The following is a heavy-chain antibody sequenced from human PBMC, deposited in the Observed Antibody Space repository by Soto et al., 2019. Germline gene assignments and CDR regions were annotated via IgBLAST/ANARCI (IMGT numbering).Heavy chain of an antibody. Sequence: QVQLVESGGGVVQPGRSLRLSCGASGFTFSGYGMHWVRQAPGKGLEWVAIIRYDGSNIYYADSVRGRFAISRDNSKTTLFLQMDRPGAEDTAVYYCARDGVGATAFWGYLDYWGQQALVTVSS. V-gene: IGHV3-33*01. CDR2: IRYDGSNI. CDR3: ARDGVGATAFWGYLDY. CDR1: GFTFSGYG. J-gene: IGHJ4*02. D-gene: IGHD3-16*01.